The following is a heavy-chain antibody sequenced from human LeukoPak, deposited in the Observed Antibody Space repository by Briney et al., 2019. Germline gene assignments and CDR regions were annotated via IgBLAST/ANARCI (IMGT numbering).Heavy chain of an antibody. CDR3: AREVHDYVWGSQHDAFDI. CDR2: IYTSGST. V-gene: IGHV4-61*02. Sequence: PSETLSLTCTVSGDSISSGSYYWSWIRQPAGKGLEWIGRIYTSGSTNYNPSLKSRVTISVDTSKNQFSLRLSSVTAADTAVYYCAREVHDYVWGSQHDAFDIWGQGTMVTVSS. D-gene: IGHD3-16*01. J-gene: IGHJ3*02. CDR1: GDSISSGSYY.